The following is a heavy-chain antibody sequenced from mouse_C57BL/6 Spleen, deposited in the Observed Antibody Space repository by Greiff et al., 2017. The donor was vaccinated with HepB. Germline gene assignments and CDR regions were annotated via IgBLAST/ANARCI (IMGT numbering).Heavy chain of an antibody. J-gene: IGHJ3*01. Sequence: VQLKESGPELVKPGASVKISCKASGYSFTDYNMNWVKQSNGKSLEWIGVINPNYGTTSYNQKFKGKATLTVDQSSSTAYVQLNSVTSEDSAVCYCASNYGSRGGLLFAYWGQGTLVTVSA. V-gene: IGHV1-39*01. CDR3: ASNYGSRGGLLFAY. CDR2: INPNYGTT. D-gene: IGHD1-1*01. CDR1: GYSFTDYN.